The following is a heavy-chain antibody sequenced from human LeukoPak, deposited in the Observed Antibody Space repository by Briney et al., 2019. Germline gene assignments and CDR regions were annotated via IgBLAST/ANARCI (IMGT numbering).Heavy chain of an antibody. J-gene: IGHJ4*02. V-gene: IGHV4-4*07. CDR3: ARGPRDYFDY. Sequence: SETLSLTCNVSGASISSYYWSWIRQPAGKGLEWIGRIYTSANTNYSPSLKSRATISIDRSKNQFSLNLPSVTAADTAVYYCARGPRDYFDYWGQGTQVPVSS. CDR1: GASISSYY. CDR2: IYTSANT.